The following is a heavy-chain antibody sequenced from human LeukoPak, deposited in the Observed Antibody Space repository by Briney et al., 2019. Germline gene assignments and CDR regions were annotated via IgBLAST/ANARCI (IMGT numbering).Heavy chain of an antibody. V-gene: IGHV3-11*01. CDR1: GFTFNTYA. J-gene: IGHJ3*02. Sequence: GGSLRLSCAASGFTFNTYAMSWVRQAPGKGLEWVSYISSSGSTIYYADSVKGRFTISRDNAKNSLYLQMTSLRAEDTAVYYCGVSAIFGVVASHYAFDIWGQGTMVTVSS. CDR2: ISSSGSTI. D-gene: IGHD3-3*01. CDR3: GVSAIFGVVASHYAFDI.